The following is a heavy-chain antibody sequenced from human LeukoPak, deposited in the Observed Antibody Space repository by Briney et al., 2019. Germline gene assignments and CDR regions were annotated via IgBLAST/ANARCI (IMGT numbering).Heavy chain of an antibody. CDR3: ASHLGRDVFDY. CDR1: VGSVSTSLHY. Sequence: SETLSLTCTVSVGSVSTSLHYWGWIRQPPGQGLEWIGTTYFTGNTYYNPSLQSRANISINTSKNQFFLRLGSVTAADTAVYYCASHLGRDVFDYWGQGVLVAVSS. V-gene: IGHV4-39*01. CDR2: TYFTGNT. D-gene: IGHD3-16*01. J-gene: IGHJ4*02.